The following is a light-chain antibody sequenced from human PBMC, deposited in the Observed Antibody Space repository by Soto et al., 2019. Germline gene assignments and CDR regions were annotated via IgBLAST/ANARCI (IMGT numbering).Light chain of an antibody. V-gene: IGKV1-9*01. CDR2: ATS. CDR1: QGISSY. CDR3: QQLNTYPVT. J-gene: IGKJ4*01. Sequence: DIQLTQSPSFLSASVGDRVTITCRASQGISSYLAWYQQKPGKAPKLLIYATSTFQSGVPSRFSGSGSGTEFPLTISSLQPEDFATYYCQQLNTYPVTFGGGTKVEIK.